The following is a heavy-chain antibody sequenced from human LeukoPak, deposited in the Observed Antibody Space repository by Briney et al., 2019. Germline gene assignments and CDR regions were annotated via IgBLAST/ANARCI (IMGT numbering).Heavy chain of an antibody. CDR3: ARRGRFWSGTPRHFDY. Sequence: KTSETLSLTCAVYGGSFSGYYWSWIRQPPGKGLEWIGEINHSGSTNYNPSLKSRVTISVDTSKNQFSLKLSSVTAADTAVYYCARRGRFWSGTPRHFDYWGQGTLVTVSS. J-gene: IGHJ4*02. V-gene: IGHV4-34*01. CDR2: INHSGST. D-gene: IGHD3-3*01. CDR1: GGSFSGYY.